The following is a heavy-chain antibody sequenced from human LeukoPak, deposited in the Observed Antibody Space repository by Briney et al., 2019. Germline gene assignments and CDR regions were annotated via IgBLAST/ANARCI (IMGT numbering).Heavy chain of an antibody. V-gene: IGHV1-2*02. CDR1: GYTFTGYY. J-gene: IGHJ4*02. CDR2: INPNSGGT. D-gene: IGHD6-6*01. CDR3: ARGGWYSSSSSFDY. Sequence: ASVKVSCKASGYTFTGYYMLWVRQAPGQGLEWMGWINPNSGGTNYAQKFQGRVTMTRDTSISTAYMELSRLRSDDTAVYYCARGGWYSSSSSFDYWGQGTLVTVSS.